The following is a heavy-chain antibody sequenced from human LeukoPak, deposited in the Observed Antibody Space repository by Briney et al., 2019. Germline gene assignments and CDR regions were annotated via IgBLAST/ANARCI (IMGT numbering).Heavy chain of an antibody. CDR3: ARGQLLWFGELFAFDY. J-gene: IGHJ4*02. CDR2: IYTSGST. CDR1: GGSISSGSYY. D-gene: IGHD3-10*01. Sequence: SETLSLTCTVSGGSISSGSYYSRWIRQPAGKGLEWIGRIYTSGSTNYNPSLKSRVTISVDTSKNQFSLKLSSVTAADTAVYYCARGQLLWFGELFAFDYWGQGTLVTVSS. V-gene: IGHV4-61*02.